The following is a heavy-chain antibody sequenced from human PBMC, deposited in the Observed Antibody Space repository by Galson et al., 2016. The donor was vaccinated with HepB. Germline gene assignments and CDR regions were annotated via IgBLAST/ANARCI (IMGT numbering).Heavy chain of an antibody. CDR3: ATNGDGYNYFLY. CDR1: GFTFRNYG. J-gene: IGHJ4*02. D-gene: IGHD5-24*01. Sequence: SLRLSCAGSGFTFRNYGMHWVRQAPGKGLEWVAAISYDESIKYYADPGKGRFTISGDNSKNTLYLQMSSLRAEDTAVYYCATNGDGYNYFLYWGQGALVTVSS. V-gene: IGHV3-30*03. CDR2: ISYDESIK.